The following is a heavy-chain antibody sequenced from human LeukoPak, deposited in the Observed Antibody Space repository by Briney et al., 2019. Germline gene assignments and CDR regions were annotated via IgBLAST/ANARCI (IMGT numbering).Heavy chain of an antibody. CDR1: GFTFNSYG. Sequence: PGGSLRLSCAASGFTFNSYGMHWVRQAPGKGLEWVAVMWYDGSNKYYADSVKGRFTISRDDSKNSLYLQMNSLRDEDTAVYYCARKYYYDSSGYIYWSQGTLVTVSS. D-gene: IGHD3-22*01. CDR3: ARKYYYDSSGYIY. J-gene: IGHJ4*02. V-gene: IGHV3-33*03. CDR2: MWYDGSNK.